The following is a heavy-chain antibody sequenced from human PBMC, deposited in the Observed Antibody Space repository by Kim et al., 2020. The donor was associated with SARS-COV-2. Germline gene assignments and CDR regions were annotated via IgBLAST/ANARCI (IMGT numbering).Heavy chain of an antibody. J-gene: IGHJ4*02. Sequence: GRFTISRDNSKNTLYLQMNSLRADDTAVYYCAKFWLGYCSSSTCYDYFDYWGQGILVTVSS. D-gene: IGHD2-2*01. CDR3: AKFWLGYCSSSTCYDYFDY. V-gene: IGHV3-23*01.